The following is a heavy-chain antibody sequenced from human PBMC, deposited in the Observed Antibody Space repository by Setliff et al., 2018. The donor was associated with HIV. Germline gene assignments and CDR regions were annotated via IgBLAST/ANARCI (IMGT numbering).Heavy chain of an antibody. CDR2: IVPIFGTA. D-gene: IGHD3-10*01. CDR1: GGTLSNYA. Sequence: ASVKVSCKASGGTLSNYAITWVRQAPGQGLEWMGGIVPIFGTANYAQKFQGRVTITADESTSTAYMELNSLRSEDTAVYYCAREGVSLWFGELPSSHYMDVWGKGTTVTVSS. CDR3: AREGVSLWFGELPSSHYMDV. V-gene: IGHV1-69*13. J-gene: IGHJ6*03.